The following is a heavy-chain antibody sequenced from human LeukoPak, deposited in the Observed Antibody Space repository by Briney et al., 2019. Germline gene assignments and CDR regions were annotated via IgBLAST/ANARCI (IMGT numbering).Heavy chain of an antibody. V-gene: IGHV4-59*01. J-gene: IGHJ4*02. CDR1: GCSISSYY. Sequence: SETLSLTCTVSGCSISSYYWSWIRQPPGKGLEWIGYIYYSGSTNYNPSLKSRVTISVDTSKNQFSLKLSSVTAADTAVYYCARGYSSSDYWGQGTLVTVSS. CDR3: ARGYSSSDY. CDR2: IYYSGST. D-gene: IGHD6-13*01.